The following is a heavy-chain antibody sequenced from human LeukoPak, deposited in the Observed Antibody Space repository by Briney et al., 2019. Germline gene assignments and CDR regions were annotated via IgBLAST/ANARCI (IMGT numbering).Heavy chain of an antibody. CDR1: GFTFSSYS. J-gene: IGHJ5*02. V-gene: IGHV3-21*01. D-gene: IGHD5-12*01. Sequence: KPGGSLRLSCAASGFTFSSYSMNWVRQAPGKGLEWVSSISSSSYIYYADSVKGRFTISRDNAKNSLYLQMNSLRAEDTAVYYRARDSGRLRPNWFDPWGQGTLVTVSS. CDR2: ISSSSYI. CDR3: ARDSGRLRPNWFDP.